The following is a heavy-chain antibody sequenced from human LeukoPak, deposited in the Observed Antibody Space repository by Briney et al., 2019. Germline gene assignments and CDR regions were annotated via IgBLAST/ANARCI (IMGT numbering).Heavy chain of an antibody. V-gene: IGHV4-34*01. J-gene: IGHJ4*02. Sequence: SETLSLTCAVYDGSFSDYSWIWIRQSPGKGLEWIGEINHSGSTNYNPSLKSRVTISVDTSKNQFSLTLSSVTAADTAVYYCVTHYYDSSGSTLGNYWGQGTLVTVSS. CDR3: VTHYYDSSGSTLGNY. D-gene: IGHD3-22*01. CDR2: INHSGST. CDR1: DGSFSDYS.